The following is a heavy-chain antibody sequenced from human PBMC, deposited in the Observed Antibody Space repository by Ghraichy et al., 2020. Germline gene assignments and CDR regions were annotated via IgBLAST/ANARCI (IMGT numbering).Heavy chain of an antibody. V-gene: IGHV2-5*01. CDR2: ICWNDDK. Sequence: SGPTLVKPTQTLTLTCRFSGFSLKTSGVGVGWIRHSPGKALECLSLICWNDDKIYSPFLRCRLTITKDTSTNQVVLTMTNMDPVDTGTYYCARVVRYYGSAGYYSNWLDPWGPGTLVSVSS. D-gene: IGHD3-22*01. CDR1: GFSLKTSGVG. J-gene: IGHJ5*01. CDR3: ARVVRYYGSAGYYSNWLDP.